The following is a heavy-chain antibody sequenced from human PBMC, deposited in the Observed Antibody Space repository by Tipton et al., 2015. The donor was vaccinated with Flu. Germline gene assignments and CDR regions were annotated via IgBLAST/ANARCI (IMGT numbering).Heavy chain of an antibody. CDR2: ITTDGSRT. Sequence: SLRLSCAGSGFSFSDYWMHWVRQAPGEGLVWVSGITTDGSRTTYADSVKGRFTISRDNAKNTLFLQMNSLRAEDSAVYYCARIRGGSYSFDSWGQGTLVSVSS. D-gene: IGHD3-10*01. CDR3: ARIRGGSYSFDS. V-gene: IGHV3-74*01. J-gene: IGHJ4*02. CDR1: GFSFSDYW.